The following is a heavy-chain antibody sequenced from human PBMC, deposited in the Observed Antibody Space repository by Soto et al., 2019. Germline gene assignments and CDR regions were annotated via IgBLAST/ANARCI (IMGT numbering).Heavy chain of an antibody. V-gene: IGHV3-7*03. CDR1: GFTFSNYW. CDR2: IRQDGGDK. D-gene: IGHD2-21*02. CDR3: ARIDCGGNCYSRSWYFDI. J-gene: IGHJ2*01. Sequence: EVQLVESGGGLVQPGGSLRLSCVASGFTFSNYWMGWVRQDPGKGLEWVANIRQDGGDKRDLDSVKGRFTMSRDNAQNSLYLQMNSMRAEDTAVYYCARIDCGGNCYSRSWYFDIWGRGTLVTVSS.